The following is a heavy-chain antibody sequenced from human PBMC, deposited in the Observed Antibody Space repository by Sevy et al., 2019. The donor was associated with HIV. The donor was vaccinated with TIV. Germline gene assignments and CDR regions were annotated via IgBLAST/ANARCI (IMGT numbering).Heavy chain of an antibody. V-gene: IGHV3-21*05. J-gene: IGHJ4*02. CDR3: ARAEQTYFFDY. CDR1: GFTFNKYN. Sequence: GGSLRLSCAASGFTFNKYNMNWVRQAPGKGLEWVSNITGYSTDIYYADSVKGRFTISRDDAKNSLYLQMNGLRAEDKAIYYRARAEQTYFFDYWGQGTLVTVSS. CDR2: ITGYSTDI.